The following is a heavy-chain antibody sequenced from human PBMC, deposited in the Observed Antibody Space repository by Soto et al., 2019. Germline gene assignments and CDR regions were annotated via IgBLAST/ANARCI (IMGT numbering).Heavy chain of an antibody. CDR2: IYPGGSDT. V-gene: IGHV5-51*01. CDR1: GYSFTNYW. D-gene: IGHD5-18*01. CDR3: ARQDYNYAYFDF. J-gene: IGHJ4*02. Sequence: GESLKISCKGSGYSFTNYWIGWVRQMPGKGLEWMGIIYPGGSDTRYSPSFQGQVIISVDQSISTAYLQWSSLQASDTAMYYCARQDYNYAYFDFWGQGTRVTGSS.